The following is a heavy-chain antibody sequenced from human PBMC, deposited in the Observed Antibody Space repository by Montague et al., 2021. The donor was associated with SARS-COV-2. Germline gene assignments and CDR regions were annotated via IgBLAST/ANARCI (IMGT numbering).Heavy chain of an antibody. CDR2: ISSRGYFI. Sequence: SLRLSCAASGFSFNTYTMSWVRQAPGKGLEWVSVISSRGYFIYYADSVKGRFTVSRDNSKNSLYLEMNSLRAEDTAVYYCVRGEAGYDDSHNALDVWGQGTMVIVSS. CDR3: VRGEAGYDDSHNALDV. CDR1: GFSFNTYT. D-gene: IGHD3-22*01. J-gene: IGHJ3*01. V-gene: IGHV3-21*06.